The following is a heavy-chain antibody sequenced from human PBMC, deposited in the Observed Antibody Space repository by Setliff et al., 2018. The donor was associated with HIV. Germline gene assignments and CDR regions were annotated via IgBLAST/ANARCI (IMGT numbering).Heavy chain of an antibody. CDR3: AKDIQCSGGSCKHFDF. J-gene: IGHJ4*02. V-gene: IGHV3-9*01. CDR2: SSWYGRDI. Sequence: PGGSLRLSCVASGFTFNAYAMHWVRQPPGKGLEWVSTSSWYGRDIYYADSVRGRFTFSRDNAKKSLHLQMNSLRDEDTAVYFCAKDIQCSGGSCKHFDFWGQGTRVTVSS. D-gene: IGHD2-15*01. CDR1: GFTFNAYA.